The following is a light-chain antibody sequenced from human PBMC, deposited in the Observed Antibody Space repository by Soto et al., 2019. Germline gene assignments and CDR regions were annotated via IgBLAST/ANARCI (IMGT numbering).Light chain of an antibody. CDR3: QQYNNWPPYT. CDR2: GAS. Sequence: EIVMTQSPATLSVSPGERATLSCRAGQSVSSNLAWYQQKPGQAPRLLIYGASTRATGIPARFSGSGSGTEFTLTIRSLQSEDFAVYYCQQYNNWPPYTFGQGTKLEIK. V-gene: IGKV3-15*01. J-gene: IGKJ2*01. CDR1: QSVSSN.